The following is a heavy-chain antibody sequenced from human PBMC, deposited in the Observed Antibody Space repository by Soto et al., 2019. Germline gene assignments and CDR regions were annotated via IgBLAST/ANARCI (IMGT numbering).Heavy chain of an antibody. D-gene: IGHD2-8*01. V-gene: IGHV1-2*04. Sequence: VASVKVSCKASGYSSTDYHIHWVRQAPGQGLEWLGRINPKSGGTSTAQKFQGWVTMTTDTSISTASMELTRLTSDDTAIYYCARGDSTDCSKGVCSFFYNHDMDVWGQGTTVTVSS. CDR2: INPKSGGT. CDR1: GYSSTDYH. J-gene: IGHJ6*02. CDR3: ARGDSTDCSKGVCSFFYNHDMDV.